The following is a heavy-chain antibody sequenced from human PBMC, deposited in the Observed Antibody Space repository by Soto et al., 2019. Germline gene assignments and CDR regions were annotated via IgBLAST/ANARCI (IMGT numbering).Heavy chain of an antibody. J-gene: IGHJ5*02. CDR1: GAAVSTGAYY. CDR2: IYESGYT. V-gene: IGHV4-31*03. CDR3: VRALRNTALVYPWFDH. D-gene: IGHD5-18*01. Sequence: PWETLSLTCTVSGAAVSTGAYYCGWVRQRPGKGLEWVGYIYESGYTYYNTSLKSRLTISLDRSNNQFSLGLTSVTAADTAVYYRVRALRNTALVYPWFDHWGQGTLVTVSS.